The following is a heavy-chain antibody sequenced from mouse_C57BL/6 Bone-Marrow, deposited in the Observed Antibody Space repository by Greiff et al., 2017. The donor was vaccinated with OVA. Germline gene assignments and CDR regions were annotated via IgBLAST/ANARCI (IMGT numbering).Heavy chain of an antibody. D-gene: IGHD1-1*01. CDR2: ISSGSSTI. J-gene: IGHJ3*01. Sequence: EVKLMESGGGLVKPGGSLKLSCAASGFTFSDYGMHWVRQAPEKGLEWVAYISSGSSTIYYADTVKGRFTISRDKAKNTLFLQMTSLRSEDTAMYYCARGGSSLFAYWGQGTLVTVSA. CDR3: ARGGSSLFAY. CDR1: GFTFSDYG. V-gene: IGHV5-17*01.